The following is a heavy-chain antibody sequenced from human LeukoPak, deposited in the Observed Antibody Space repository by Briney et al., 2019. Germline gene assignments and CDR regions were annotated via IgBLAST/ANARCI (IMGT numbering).Heavy chain of an antibody. Sequence: GGSLRLSCAASGFTVDSNYMNWVRQAPGKGLEWVAVIYRGGNTYYADSVKGRFSISRDFSKNTLDLQMNSLRAEDTAIYYCARYFDLWGRGTLVTVSS. CDR1: GFTVDSNY. J-gene: IGHJ2*01. V-gene: IGHV3-66*01. CDR2: IYRGGNT. CDR3: ARYFDL.